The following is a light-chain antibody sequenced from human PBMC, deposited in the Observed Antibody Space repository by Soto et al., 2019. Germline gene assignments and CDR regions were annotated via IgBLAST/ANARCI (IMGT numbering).Light chain of an antibody. Sequence: EIVLTQSPGTLSLSPGERATLSCRASQSVSSSYLAWYQQKPGQAPRLLIYGASSRATGIPDRFSGSGSGTAFTLTISSLEPEDFAVYYRQQYSSSPLTFGGGTKVEIK. CDR1: QSVSSSY. J-gene: IGKJ4*01. CDR3: QQYSSSPLT. CDR2: GAS. V-gene: IGKV3-20*01.